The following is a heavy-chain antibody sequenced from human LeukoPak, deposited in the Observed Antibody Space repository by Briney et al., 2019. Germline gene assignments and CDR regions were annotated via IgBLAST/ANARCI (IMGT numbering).Heavy chain of an antibody. CDR1: GFTVSSNY. J-gene: IGHJ4*02. Sequence: GGSLRLSCAASGFTVSSNYMSWVRQAPGKGLEWVSAISGSGGSTYYADSVKGRFTISRDNSKNTLYLQMNSLRTEDTAVYYCAKAVAGTTYYFDYWGQGTLVTVSS. D-gene: IGHD6-19*01. CDR2: ISGSGGST. V-gene: IGHV3-23*01. CDR3: AKAVAGTTYYFDY.